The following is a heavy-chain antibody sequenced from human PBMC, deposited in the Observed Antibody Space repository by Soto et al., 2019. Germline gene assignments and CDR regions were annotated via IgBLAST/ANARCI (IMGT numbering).Heavy chain of an antibody. CDR3: AKDRGSSSWYGDAFDI. J-gene: IGHJ3*02. CDR2: ISGSGGST. D-gene: IGHD6-13*01. Sequence: GGSLRLSCAASGFTFSSYAMSWVRQAPGKGLEWVSAISGSGGSTYYADSVKGRFTISRDNSKNTLYLQMNSLRAEDTAVYYCAKDRGSSSWYGDAFDIWGQGTMVTVSS. CDR1: GFTFSSYA. V-gene: IGHV3-23*01.